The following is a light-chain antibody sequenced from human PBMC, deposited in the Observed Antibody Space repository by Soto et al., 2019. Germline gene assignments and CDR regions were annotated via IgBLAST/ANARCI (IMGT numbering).Light chain of an antibody. Sequence: DIQMTQSPSTLSASVGDRVTITCRASQSLRGWLAWYQQRPGKAPKALIYDASTLANGVPSRFNGSGSGTEFTLTISSLQPDDFATYYCQQYMTYSTFSQGTRLEIK. V-gene: IGKV1-5*01. CDR3: QQYMTYST. J-gene: IGKJ5*01. CDR2: DAS. CDR1: QSLRGW.